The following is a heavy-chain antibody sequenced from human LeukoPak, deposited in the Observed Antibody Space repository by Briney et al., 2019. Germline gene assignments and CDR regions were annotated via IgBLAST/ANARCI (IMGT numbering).Heavy chain of an antibody. D-gene: IGHD3-22*01. V-gene: IGHV3-30*02. CDR3: AKDLSDSSGFDY. J-gene: IGHJ4*02. Sequence: GGSLRLSCAASGFTFSSYGMHWVRQAPGKGLEWVAFIRYDGSNKYYADSVKGRFTISRDNSKNTLYLQMNSLRAEDTAVYYRAKDLSDSSGFDYWGQGTLVTVSS. CDR1: GFTFSSYG. CDR2: IRYDGSNK.